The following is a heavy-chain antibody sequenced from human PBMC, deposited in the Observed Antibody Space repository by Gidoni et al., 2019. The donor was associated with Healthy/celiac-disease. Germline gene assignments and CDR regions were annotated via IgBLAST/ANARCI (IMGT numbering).Heavy chain of an antibody. CDR3: ARYGDYDLVEGNYYYYGMDV. CDR1: GGSISSGGSY. V-gene: IGHV4-31*03. J-gene: IGHJ6*02. D-gene: IGHD4-17*01. Sequence: QVQLQESVPGLVKPSQTLSLTCTVSGGSISSGGSYWSWIRQHPGKGLEWIGYIYDSGSTYYNPSLKSRVTISVDTSKNQFSLKLNSVTAADTAVYYCARYGDYDLVEGNYYYYGMDVWGQGTTVTVSS. CDR2: IYDSGST.